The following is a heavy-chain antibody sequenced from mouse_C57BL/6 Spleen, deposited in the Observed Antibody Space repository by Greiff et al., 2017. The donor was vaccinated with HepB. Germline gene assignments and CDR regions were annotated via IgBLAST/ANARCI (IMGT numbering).Heavy chain of an antibody. V-gene: IGHV1-54*01. D-gene: IGHD1-1*01. CDR3: ARWEAYYGSSYFDD. CDR2: INPGSGGT. CDR1: GYAFTNYL. Sequence: QVQLKQSGAELVRPGTSVKVSCKASGYAFTNYLIEWVKQRPGQGLEWIGVINPGSGGTNYNEKFKGKATLTADKSSSTAYMQLSSLTSEDSAVYFCARWEAYYGSSYFDDWGQGTTLTVSS. J-gene: IGHJ2*01.